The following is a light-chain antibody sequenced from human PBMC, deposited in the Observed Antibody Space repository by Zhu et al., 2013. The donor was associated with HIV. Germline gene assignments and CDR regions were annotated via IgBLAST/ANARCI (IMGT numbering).Light chain of an antibody. Sequence: QSALTQPASVSGSPGQSITISCTGTTRDIGSYNFVSWFQQHPGKAPKLMIYEVSYRPSGVSTRFSGSKSGNTASLTISGLQDDDEAEYYCNSHRSGTTLVLFGGGTKVTVL. J-gene: IGLJ2*01. CDR2: EVS. V-gene: IGLV2-14*01. CDR3: NSHRSGTTLVL. CDR1: TRDIGSYNF.